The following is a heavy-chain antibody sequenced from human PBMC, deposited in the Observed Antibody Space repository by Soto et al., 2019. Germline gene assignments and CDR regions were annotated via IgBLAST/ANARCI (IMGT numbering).Heavy chain of an antibody. CDR3: VSGDAWGVILAC. J-gene: IGHJ4*02. Sequence: PSETLSLTCTVSGASINSGGYYWNWVRLLPGRGLEWIGYIYFTGNTYYNPSLESRVTISLDTPQNQFSLELNSVSAADTAVYYCVSGDAWGVILACWGQGDLVTVSS. CDR1: GASINSGGYY. D-gene: IGHD3-10*01. V-gene: IGHV4-31*03. CDR2: IYFTGNT.